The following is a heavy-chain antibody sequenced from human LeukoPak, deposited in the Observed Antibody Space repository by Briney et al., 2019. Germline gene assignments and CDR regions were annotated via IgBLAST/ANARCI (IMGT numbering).Heavy chain of an antibody. CDR3: ARGRRGSSIDY. V-gene: IGHV4-34*01. Sequence: GSLRLSCAASGFTFSSYWMSWIRQPPGKGLEWIGEINHSGSTNYNPSLKSRVTISVDTSKNQFSLKLSSVTAADTAVYYCARGRRGSSIDYWGQGTLVTVSS. CDR2: INHSGST. CDR1: GFTFSSYW. J-gene: IGHJ4*02. D-gene: IGHD6-6*01.